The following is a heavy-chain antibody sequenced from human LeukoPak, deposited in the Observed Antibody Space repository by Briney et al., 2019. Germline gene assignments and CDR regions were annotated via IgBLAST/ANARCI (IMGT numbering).Heavy chain of an antibody. CDR3: AREESDIVLSTMDV. CDR2: ISNSGSTI. Sequence: GGSLRLSCAASGFIFSDYYMSWIRQAPGKGLEWVSYISNSGSTIYYADSVKGRFTISRDNAKNSLYLQMNSLRAEDTAVYYCAREESDIVLSTMDVWGKGTTVTVSS. D-gene: IGHD2-8*01. J-gene: IGHJ6*04. CDR1: GFIFSDYY. V-gene: IGHV3-11*04.